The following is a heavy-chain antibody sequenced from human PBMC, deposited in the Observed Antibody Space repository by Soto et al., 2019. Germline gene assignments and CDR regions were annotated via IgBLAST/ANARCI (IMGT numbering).Heavy chain of an antibody. V-gene: IGHV3-33*01. Sequence: QVQLVESGGGVVQPGRSLRLSCAASGFTFSSYGMHWVRQAPGKGLEWVAVIWYDGSNKYYADSVQGRFTSSRDNSKNTVYLPMNSLSAEATAVYSCARDYDSSGYPRYYFDYWGQGTLVTVSS. CDR2: IWYDGSNK. CDR3: ARDYDSSGYPRYYFDY. D-gene: IGHD3-22*01. J-gene: IGHJ4*02. CDR1: GFTFSSYG.